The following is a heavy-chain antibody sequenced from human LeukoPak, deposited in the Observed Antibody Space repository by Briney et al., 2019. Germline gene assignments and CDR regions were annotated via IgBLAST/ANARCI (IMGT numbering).Heavy chain of an antibody. CDR2: INPSGGST. Sequence: ASVRASCKASGYTFTGYYMHWVRQAPGQGLEWMGIINPSGGSTSYAQKFQGRVTMTRDMSTSTVYMELSSLRSEDTAVYYCARAGLAAAVLYWGQGTLVTVSS. J-gene: IGHJ4*02. V-gene: IGHV1-46*01. D-gene: IGHD6-13*01. CDR3: ARAGLAAAVLY. CDR1: GYTFTGYY.